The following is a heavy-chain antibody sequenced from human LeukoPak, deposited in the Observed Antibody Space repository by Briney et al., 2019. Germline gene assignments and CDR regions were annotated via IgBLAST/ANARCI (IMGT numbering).Heavy chain of an antibody. CDR2: IYTSAIISGNT. D-gene: IGHD1-26*01. J-gene: IGHJ4*02. Sequence: SETLSLTCTVSGASISSYYWSWIRQPPGKGLEWIGRIYTSAIISGNTNYNPSLKSRVTMSVDTSKNQFSLKLSSVTAADTAVYYCARRPLTGIVGATPFDYWGQGTLVTVSS. V-gene: IGHV4-4*07. CDR3: ARRPLTGIVGATPFDY. CDR1: GASISSYY.